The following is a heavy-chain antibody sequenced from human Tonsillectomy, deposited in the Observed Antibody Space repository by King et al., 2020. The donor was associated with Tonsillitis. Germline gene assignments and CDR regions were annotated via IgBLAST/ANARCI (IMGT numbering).Heavy chain of an antibody. V-gene: IGHV3-74*01. CDR1: GFTFSSYW. J-gene: IGHJ4*02. Sequence: VQLVESGGGLVQPGGSLRLSCAASGFTFSSYWMHWVRQVPGKGLVWVSRIKGDGSSITYADSVKGRFTISRDNAKNTLYLQMNSLRAEDTAVYYCAREMTREEGFDYWGQGTLGTISA. CDR2: IKGDGSSI. D-gene: IGHD4-11*01. CDR3: AREMTREEGFDY.